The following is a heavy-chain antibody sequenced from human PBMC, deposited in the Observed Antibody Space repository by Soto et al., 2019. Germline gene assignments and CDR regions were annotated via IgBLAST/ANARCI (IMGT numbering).Heavy chain of an antibody. J-gene: IGHJ3*01. V-gene: IGHV3-30*04. CDR2: ISYDGRNK. CDR3: ASDSHLLISCRVAFDL. Sequence: GGSLRLSCAASGFTFSRNVMSWVRQAPGKGLEWVAVISYDGRNKFYADSVKGRFTISRDNSENMLYLEVKTLRPEDTAVYYCASDSHLLISCRVAFDLWVQGTRVAV. D-gene: IGHD2-21*01. CDR1: GFTFSRNV.